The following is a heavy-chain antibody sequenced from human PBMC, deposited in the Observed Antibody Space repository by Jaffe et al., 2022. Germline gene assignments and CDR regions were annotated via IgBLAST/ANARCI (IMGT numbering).Heavy chain of an antibody. D-gene: IGHD3-10*01. CDR3: AKAPKQFHYASGGANWFDP. V-gene: IGHV3-23*01. Sequence: EVQLLESGGGLVQPGGSLRLSCAASGFTFSSYAMNWVRQSPGKGLEWVSGISGSSGSTYYADSVQGRFTISRDNSKNILYLQMSSLRAEDTAVYYCAKAPKQFHYASGGANWFDPWGQGTLVTVSS. J-gene: IGHJ5*02. CDR1: GFTFSSYA. CDR2: ISGSSGST.